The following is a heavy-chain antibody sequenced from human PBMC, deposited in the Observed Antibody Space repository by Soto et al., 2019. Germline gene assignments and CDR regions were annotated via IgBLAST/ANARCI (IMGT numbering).Heavy chain of an antibody. V-gene: IGHV1-18*04. CDR2: ISAYNGNT. J-gene: IGHJ6*02. D-gene: IGHD3-3*01. Sequence: GASVKVSCKASGYTFTSYGISWVRQAPGQGLEWMGWISAYNGNTNYAQKLQGRVTMTTDTSTSTAYMELRSLRSDDTAVYYCARGGMYYDFWSGYPDYYGMDVWGQGTTVTVSS. CDR3: ARGGMYYDFWSGYPDYYGMDV. CDR1: GYTFTSYG.